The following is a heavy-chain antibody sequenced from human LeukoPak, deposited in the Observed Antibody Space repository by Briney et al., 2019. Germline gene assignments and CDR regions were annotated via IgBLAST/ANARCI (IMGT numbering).Heavy chain of an antibody. CDR3: ANSGGFGHYYYYGMDV. CDR1: GFTFSDYY. D-gene: IGHD3-10*01. Sequence: GGSVRLSCAASGFTFSDYYMSWIRQAPGKGLEWVSYISSSGSTIYYADSVKGRFTISRDNAKNSLYLQMNSLRAEDTAVYYCANSGGFGHYYYYGMDVWGQGTTVTVSS. CDR2: ISSSGSTI. V-gene: IGHV3-11*01. J-gene: IGHJ6*02.